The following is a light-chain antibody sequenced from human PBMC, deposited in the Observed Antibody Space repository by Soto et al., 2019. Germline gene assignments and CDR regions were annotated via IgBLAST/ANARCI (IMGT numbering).Light chain of an antibody. CDR2: GAS. CDR3: QQYGVSPRT. Sequence: IGLTRYQENLSLSPGERATLSGRASQSVSSSYLAWYQQRPGQAPRLLIYGASSRATGIPDRFSGSGSGTDFSLTISRLEPEDFAVYYCQQYGVSPRTFCQGTKVDI. J-gene: IGKJ1*01. V-gene: IGKV3-20*01. CDR1: QSVSSSY.